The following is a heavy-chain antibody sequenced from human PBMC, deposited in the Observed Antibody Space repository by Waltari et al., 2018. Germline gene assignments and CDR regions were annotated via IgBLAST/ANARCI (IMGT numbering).Heavy chain of an antibody. CDR3: ARGHVTRGGYYYGMDV. CDR2: MNTNSGNT. J-gene: IGHJ6*02. CDR1: GGTFSSYA. V-gene: IGHV1-8*02. D-gene: IGHD4-17*01. Sequence: QVQLVQSGAEVKKPGSSVKVSCKASGGTFSSYAISWVRQAPGQGLEWMGWMNTNSGNTGYAQQFQGRVTMTRNTSISTAYMELSSLRSEDTAVYYCARGHVTRGGYYYGMDVWGQGTMVTVSS.